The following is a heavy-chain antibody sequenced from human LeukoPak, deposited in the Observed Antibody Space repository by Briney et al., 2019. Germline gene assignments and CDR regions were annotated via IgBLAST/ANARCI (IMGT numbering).Heavy chain of an antibody. CDR2: IRSKASSYAT. V-gene: IGHV3-73*01. D-gene: IGHD2-2*01. CDR3: TRYCSSTSCSPEAAFDI. J-gene: IGHJ3*02. CDR1: GFTFSGSS. Sequence: GGSLKLSCAASGFTFSGSSIHWVRQASGKGLEWVGRIRSKASSYATAYSASVKGRFTFSRDDSKNTAYLQMYSLKTEDTAVYYCTRYCSSTSCSPEAAFDIWGQGTMVTVSS.